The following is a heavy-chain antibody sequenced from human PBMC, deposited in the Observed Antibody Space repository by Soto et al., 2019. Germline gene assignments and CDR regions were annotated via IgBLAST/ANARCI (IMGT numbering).Heavy chain of an antibody. CDR1: GLTFSSYG. D-gene: IGHD3-3*01. Sequence: PGGSLRLSCAASGLTFSSYGMHWVRQAPGKGLEWVAVISYDGSNKYYADSVKGRFTISRDNSKNTLYLQMNSLRAEDTAVYYCAKDSLRFLEWSGGGMDVWGQGTTVTVSS. CDR2: ISYDGSNK. CDR3: AKDSLRFLEWSGGGMDV. V-gene: IGHV3-30*18. J-gene: IGHJ6*02.